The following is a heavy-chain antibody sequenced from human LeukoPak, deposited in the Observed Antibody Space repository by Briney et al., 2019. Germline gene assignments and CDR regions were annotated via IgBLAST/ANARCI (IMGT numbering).Heavy chain of an antibody. J-gene: IGHJ2*01. D-gene: IGHD2-15*01. Sequence: SETLPLTCTVSGGSISSYYWSWIRQPPGKGLEWIGYIYTSGSTNYNPSLKSRVTISVDTSKNQFSLKLSSVTAADTAVYYCASRYCSGGSCYSDWYFDLWGRGTLVTVSS. CDR1: GGSISSYY. V-gene: IGHV4-4*09. CDR2: IYTSGST. CDR3: ASRYCSGGSCYSDWYFDL.